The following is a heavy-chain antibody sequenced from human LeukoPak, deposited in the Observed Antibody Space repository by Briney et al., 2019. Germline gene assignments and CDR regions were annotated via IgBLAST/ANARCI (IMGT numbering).Heavy chain of an antibody. CDR2: IYYSDST. J-gene: IGHJ6*03. CDR1: GGSISNYF. Sequence: SETLSLTCTVSGGSISNYFWSWIRQPPGKGLECIGYIYYSDSTNYNPSLKSRVTVSVDTSKNQFSLKLSSVTAADTAVYYCARFPGSAEYRHYYYMDVWGKGPTVTVSS. V-gene: IGHV4-59*01. D-gene: IGHD2-15*01. CDR3: ARFPGSAEYRHYYYMDV.